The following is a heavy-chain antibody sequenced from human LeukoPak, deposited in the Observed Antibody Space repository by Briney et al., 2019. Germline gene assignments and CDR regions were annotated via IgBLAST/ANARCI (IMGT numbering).Heavy chain of an antibody. CDR2: IYYSGST. CDR3: ARADSSGYYYVVWFDP. Sequence: SETLSLTCTVSGGSISSRTYYWGWIRQPPGKGVEWIGRIYYSGSTYYNPSLKSRVTISVDTSNNQFSLKLSSVTAADTAVYYCARADSSGYYYVVWFDPWGQGTLVTLSS. V-gene: IGHV4-39*01. J-gene: IGHJ5*02. CDR1: GGSISSRTYY. D-gene: IGHD3-22*01.